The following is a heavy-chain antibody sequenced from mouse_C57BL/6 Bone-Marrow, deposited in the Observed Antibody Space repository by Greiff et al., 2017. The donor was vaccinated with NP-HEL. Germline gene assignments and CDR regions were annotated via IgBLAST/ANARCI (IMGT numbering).Heavy chain of an antibody. V-gene: IGHV5-6*01. J-gene: IGHJ1*03. Sequence: VQLKESGGDLVKPGGSLKLSCAASGFTFSSYGMSWVRQTPDKRLEWVATISSGGSYTYYPDSVKGRFTISRDNAKNTLYLQMSSLKSEDTAMYYCARRQIYFDVWGTGTTVTVSA. CDR3: ARRQIYFDV. CDR2: ISSGGSYT. CDR1: GFTFSSYG.